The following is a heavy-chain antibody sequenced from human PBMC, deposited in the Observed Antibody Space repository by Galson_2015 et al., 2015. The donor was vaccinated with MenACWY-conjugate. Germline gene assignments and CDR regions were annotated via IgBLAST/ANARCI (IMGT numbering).Heavy chain of an antibody. V-gene: IGHV3-74*01. CDR1: GFTFSSYW. Sequence: SLRLSCAASGFTFSSYWMHWVRQAPGKGLVWVSRVNSDGSGTGYADSVKGRFTISRDNAKNMLFLQMNSLKVEDTAVYYCARSYVPGSDRKNYYVDAWGRGTTVTVSS. CDR3: ARSYVPGSDRKNYYVDA. CDR2: VNSDGSGT. D-gene: IGHD3-16*01. J-gene: IGHJ6*03.